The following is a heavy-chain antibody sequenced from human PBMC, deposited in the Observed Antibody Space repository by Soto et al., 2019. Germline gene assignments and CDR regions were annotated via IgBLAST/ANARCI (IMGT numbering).Heavy chain of an antibody. CDR1: GYTFTSYA. CDR3: ARVEGGDCYYYYCMDV. J-gene: IGHJ6*02. D-gene: IGHD1-26*01. Sequence: ASVKVSCKASGYTFTSYAMHWVRQAPGQRLEWMGWINAGNGNTKYSQKFQGRVTITRDTSASTAYMELSSLRSEDTAVYYCARVEGGDCYYYYCMDVWGQGTTVTVSS. V-gene: IGHV1-3*01. CDR2: INAGNGNT.